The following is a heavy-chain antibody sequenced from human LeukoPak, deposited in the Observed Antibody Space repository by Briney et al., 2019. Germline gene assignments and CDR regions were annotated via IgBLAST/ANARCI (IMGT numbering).Heavy chain of an antibody. D-gene: IGHD1-26*01. J-gene: IGHJ4*02. CDR2: INHSGST. CDR1: GGSFSGYY. Sequence: PSETLSLTCAVYGGSFSGYYWGWIRQPPGKGLEWIGEINHSGSTNYNPSLKSRVTISVDTSKNQVSLKLSSVTAADTAVYYCARVEWELPSPGVWGQGTLVTVSS. CDR3: ARVEWELPSPGV. V-gene: IGHV4-34*01.